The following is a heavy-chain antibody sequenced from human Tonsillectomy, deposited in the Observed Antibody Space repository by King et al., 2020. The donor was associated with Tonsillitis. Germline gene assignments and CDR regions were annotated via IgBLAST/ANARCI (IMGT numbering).Heavy chain of an antibody. Sequence: TLKESGPVLVKPTETLTLTCTVSGFSLSNARMGVSWXXQPPGKXXEXXXXXXXXXXXSXXXXXQSRLTISKDXSKSQVGLSVTNMDPVDTATYYCARTMGRYDYASTTYHFDYWGQGTLVTVSS. CDR1: GFSLSNARMG. D-gene: IGHD2/OR15-2a*01. CDR2: XXXXXXX. J-gene: IGHJ4*02. V-gene: IGHV2-26*01. CDR3: ARTMGRYDYASTTYHFDY.